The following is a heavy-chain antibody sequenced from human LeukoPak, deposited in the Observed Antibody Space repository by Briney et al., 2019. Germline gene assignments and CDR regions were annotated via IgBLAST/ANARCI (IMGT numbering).Heavy chain of an antibody. CDR1: GFIFSNYE. V-gene: IGHV3-48*03. D-gene: IGHD4-17*01. J-gene: IGHJ3*02. Sequence: GGSLRLSCAASGFIFSNYEMNWVRQAPGKGLEWISYTTTSGGFKIYADSVKGRFTISRDNAKNSLYLQLNSLRAEDTGLYYCARGIPTVKGDALDIWGQGTMVTVSS. CDR3: ARGIPTVKGDALDI. CDR2: TTTSGGFK.